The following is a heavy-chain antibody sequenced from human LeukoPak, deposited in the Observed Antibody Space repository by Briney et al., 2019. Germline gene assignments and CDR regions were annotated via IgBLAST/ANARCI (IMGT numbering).Heavy chain of an antibody. V-gene: IGHV3-30*18. CDR1: GFTFSSYG. CDR3: AKGDVGEAVPYYFDY. J-gene: IGHJ4*02. Sequence: GGSLRLSCAASGFTFSSYGMHWVRQAPGKGLEWVAVISYDGSNKYYADSVKGRFTISRDNSKNTLYLQMNSLRAEDTAVYYCAKGDVGEAVPYYFDYWGQGTLVTVSS. D-gene: IGHD3-10*01. CDR2: ISYDGSNK.